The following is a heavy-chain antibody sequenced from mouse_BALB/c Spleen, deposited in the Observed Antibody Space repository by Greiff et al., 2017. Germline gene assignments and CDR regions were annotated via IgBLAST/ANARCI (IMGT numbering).Heavy chain of an antibody. J-gene: IGHJ3*01. Sequence: VQLQQSGAELVRSGASVKLSCTASGFNIKDYYMHWVKQRPEQGLEWIGWIDPENGDTEYAPKFQGKATMTADTSSNTAYLQLSSLTSEDTAVYCCARGSRFDFWGAGTLVTVAA. D-gene: IGHD3-3*01. CDR2: IDPENGDT. CDR1: GFNIKDYY. CDR3: ARGSRFDF. V-gene: IGHV14-4*02.